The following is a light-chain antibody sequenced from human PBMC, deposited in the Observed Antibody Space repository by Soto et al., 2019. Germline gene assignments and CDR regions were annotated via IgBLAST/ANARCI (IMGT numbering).Light chain of an antibody. CDR1: QSISRW. CDR3: QQYNTYPRT. Sequence: DIQMTQSPSTVSASVGDRVTITCRASQSISRWLAWYHQKPGKAPEVVLYDVSTLAFGVPSRFSGSVSGTEFTLTIRNLQPGDFSTYYCQQYNTYPRTFGGGTKVDIK. V-gene: IGKV1-5*01. J-gene: IGKJ4*01. CDR2: DVS.